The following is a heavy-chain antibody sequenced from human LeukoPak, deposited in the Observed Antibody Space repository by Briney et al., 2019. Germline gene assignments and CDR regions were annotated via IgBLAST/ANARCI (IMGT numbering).Heavy chain of an antibody. CDR2: ISSTSSAI. CDR3: ARVIASYGDSAY. D-gene: IGHD5-18*01. CDR1: GFTFSSFS. V-gene: IGHV3-48*04. J-gene: IGHJ4*02. Sequence: PGGSLRLSCAASGFTFSSFSMNWVRQAPGKGLEWLSYISSTSSAIYYADSLKGRFTISRDNAKNSLYLQMSSLRAEDTAVYYCARVIASYGDSAYWGQGTLVTVSS.